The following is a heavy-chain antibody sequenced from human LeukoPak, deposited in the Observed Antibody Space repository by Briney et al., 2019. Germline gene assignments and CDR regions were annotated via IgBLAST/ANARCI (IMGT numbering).Heavy chain of an antibody. CDR2: ISAYNGKT. V-gene: IGHV1-18*01. Sequence: ASVKVSCKASGYTFTSYGISWVRQAPGQGREGMGWISAYNGKTNYAQKLQGRVTMTRDTSISTAYMELSRLRSDDTAVYYCARGIDCSSTSCYFSNWFDPWGQGTLVTVSS. D-gene: IGHD2-2*01. J-gene: IGHJ5*02. CDR1: GYTFTSYG. CDR3: ARGIDCSSTSCYFSNWFDP.